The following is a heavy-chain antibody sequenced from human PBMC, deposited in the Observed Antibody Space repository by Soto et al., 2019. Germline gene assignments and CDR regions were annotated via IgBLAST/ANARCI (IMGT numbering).Heavy chain of an antibody. CDR3: PKGEQERQWVLLQN. J-gene: IGHJ4*02. CDR1: GFTFSDYA. Sequence: PGGSLRLSCVASGFTFSDYAMTWVRQAPGKGMEWVSTISGSAGDTFYADSVKGRFTISRDNSKRTLYLEMHSLRAEDTAVYYCPKGEQERQWVLLQNWGQGTLVTVSS. V-gene: IGHV3-23*01. D-gene: IGHD1-26*01. CDR2: ISGSAGDT.